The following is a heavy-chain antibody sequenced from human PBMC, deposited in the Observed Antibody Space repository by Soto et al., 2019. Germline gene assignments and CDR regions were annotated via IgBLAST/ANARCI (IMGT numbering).Heavy chain of an antibody. CDR1: GGTFSSYA. CDR2: VIPIFGTA. V-gene: IGHV1-69*06. CDR3: ARVIYGGNHFDY. Sequence: SVKVSCKASGGTFSSYAISWVRQAHGRGLEWMGGVIPIFGTANYAQKFQGRVTITADKSTSTAYMELSSLRSEDTAVYYCARVIYGGNHFDYWGQGTLVTVSS. D-gene: IGHD4-17*01. J-gene: IGHJ4*02.